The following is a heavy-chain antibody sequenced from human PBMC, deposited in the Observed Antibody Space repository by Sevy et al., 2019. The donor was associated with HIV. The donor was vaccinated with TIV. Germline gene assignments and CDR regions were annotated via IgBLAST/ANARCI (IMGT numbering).Heavy chain of an antibody. D-gene: IGHD3-16*01. CDR3: TSNGGAYDTGFDP. CDR2: ISSGGRSK. CDR1: GFTFSSYA. J-gene: IGHJ5*02. V-gene: IGHV3-48*03. Sequence: GGSLRLSCAGSGFTFSSYAMNWVRQAPGKGLEWISTISSGGRSKYYADSVKGRFTIARDNAKNSLDLQMNSLRAEDTALCCGTSNGGAYDTGFDPWGQGTLVTVSS.